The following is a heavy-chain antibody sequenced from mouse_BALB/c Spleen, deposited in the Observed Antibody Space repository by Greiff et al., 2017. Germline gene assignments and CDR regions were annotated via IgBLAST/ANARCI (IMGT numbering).Heavy chain of an antibody. CDR2: ISSGGSYT. D-gene: IGHD1-1*01. J-gene: IGHJ4*01. V-gene: IGHV5-9-4*01. CDR3: ARDHHYYGSHAMDY. Sequence: EVQRVESGGGLVKPGGSLKLSCAASGFTFSSYAMSWVRQSPEKRLEWVAEISSGGSYTYYPDTVTGRFTISRDNAKNTLYLEMSSLRSEDTAMYYCARDHHYYGSHAMDYWGQGTSVTVSS. CDR1: GFTFSSYA.